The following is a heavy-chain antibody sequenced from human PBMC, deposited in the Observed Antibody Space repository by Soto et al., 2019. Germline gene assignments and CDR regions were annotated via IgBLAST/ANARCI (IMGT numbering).Heavy chain of an antibody. Sequence: GGSLRLSCAASGFTFSSYGMHWVRQAPGKGLEWVAVISYDVSNKYYADSVKGRFTISRDNSKNTLYLQMNSLRAEDTAVYYCAKDNYGSGSYQFAYWGQGTLVTVSS. CDR1: GFTFSSYG. V-gene: IGHV3-30*18. J-gene: IGHJ4*02. D-gene: IGHD3-10*01. CDR3: AKDNYGSGSYQFAY. CDR2: ISYDVSNK.